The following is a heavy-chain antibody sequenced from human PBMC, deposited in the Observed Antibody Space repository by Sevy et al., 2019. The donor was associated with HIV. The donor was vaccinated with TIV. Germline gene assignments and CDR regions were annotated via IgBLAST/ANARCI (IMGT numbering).Heavy chain of an antibody. Sequence: GESLKISCKGSGYTFTNYWIGWVRQMPGKGLEWMGIIYPGDSDTRYSPSFQGQVTISADKSISTAYLQWSSLKASDTAMYYCARYPIVVVPAAAHYFDHWGQGTLVTVSS. D-gene: IGHD2-2*01. J-gene: IGHJ4*02. V-gene: IGHV5-51*01. CDR3: ARYPIVVVPAAAHYFDH. CDR2: IYPGDSDT. CDR1: GYTFTNYW.